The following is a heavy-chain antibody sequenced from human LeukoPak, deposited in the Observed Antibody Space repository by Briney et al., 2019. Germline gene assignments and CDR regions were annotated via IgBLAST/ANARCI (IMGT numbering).Heavy chain of an antibody. CDR3: ARADSSSWFDY. V-gene: IGHV3-11*05. J-gene: IGHJ4*02. CDR1: GFTFSDYY. D-gene: IGHD6-13*01. Sequence: GGSLRLSCDASGFTFSDYYVTWIRQAPGKGLEWVSHISSSGGYRNYADSVKGRFTISRDNAKNSLYLQMNSLRADDMAVYYCARADSSSWFDYWGQGALVTVSS. CDR2: ISSSGGYR.